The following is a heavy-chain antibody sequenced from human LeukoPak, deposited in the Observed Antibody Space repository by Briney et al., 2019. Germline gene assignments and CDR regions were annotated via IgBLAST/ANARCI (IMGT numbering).Heavy chain of an antibody. CDR3: ARDAYRSGWYLD. CDR2: IYHSGST. CDR1: GYSISSGYY. Sequence: SETLSLTCTVSGYSISSGYYWGWIRQPPGKGLEWIGSIYHSGSTYYNPSLKSRVTISVDTSKNQFSLKLSSVTAADTAVYYCARDAYRSGWYLDWGQGTLVTVSS. D-gene: IGHD6-19*01. J-gene: IGHJ4*02. V-gene: IGHV4-38-2*02.